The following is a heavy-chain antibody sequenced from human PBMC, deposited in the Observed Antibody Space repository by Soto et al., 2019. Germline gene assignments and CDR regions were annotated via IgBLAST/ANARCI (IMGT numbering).Heavy chain of an antibody. D-gene: IGHD3-22*01. CDR3: ARDGEYYYDSSGYYKVNWFDP. J-gene: IGHJ5*02. Sequence: SETLSVTCADSGYSSSGGYYWGWIRQPPGKGLEWIGSIYHSGSTYYNPSLKSRVTISVDTSKNQFSLKLSSVTAADTAVYYCARDGEYYYDSSGYYKVNWFDPWGQGTLVTVSS. V-gene: IGHV4-38-2*02. CDR2: IYHSGST. CDR1: GYSSSGGYY.